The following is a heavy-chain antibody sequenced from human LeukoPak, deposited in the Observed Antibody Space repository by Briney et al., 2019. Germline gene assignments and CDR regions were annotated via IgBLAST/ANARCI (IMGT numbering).Heavy chain of an antibody. CDR3: ASLSGYTSRGGNVQYDY. CDR1: GYRFTDYW. CDR2: IYPGDSDT. Sequence: GESLKISCQRSGYRFTDYWIGWVRQLPGKGLEWMGIIYPGDSDTRYSPSFQGQVTISAEKSISTAYLQWSSLKASDTAIYYCASLSGYTSRGGNVQYDYWGQGTLVTVSS. D-gene: IGHD6-13*01. V-gene: IGHV5-51*01. J-gene: IGHJ4*02.